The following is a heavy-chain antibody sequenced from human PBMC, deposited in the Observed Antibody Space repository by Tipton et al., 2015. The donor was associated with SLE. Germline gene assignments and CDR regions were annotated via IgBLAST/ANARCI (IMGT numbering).Heavy chain of an antibody. Sequence: SLRLSCATSGFTFSSYWMTWVRQAPGKGLQWVANIKEDGSEKSYVDSVKGRFSISRDNAKNSLYLQMNSLRPEDTALYYCAKDTDSSSFPDAFDIWGQGTMVTVSS. V-gene: IGHV3-7*03. CDR2: IKEDGSEK. D-gene: IGHD6-6*01. CDR1: GFTFSSYW. J-gene: IGHJ3*02. CDR3: AKDTDSSSFPDAFDI.